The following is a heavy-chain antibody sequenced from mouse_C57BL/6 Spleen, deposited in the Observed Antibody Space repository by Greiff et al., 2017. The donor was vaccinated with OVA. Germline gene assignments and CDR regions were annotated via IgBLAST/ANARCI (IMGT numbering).Heavy chain of an antibody. J-gene: IGHJ2*01. Sequence: QVHVKQPGAELVKPGASVKLSCKASGYTFTSYWMQWVKQRPGQGLEWIGEIDPSDSYTNYNQKFKGKATLTVDTSSSTAYMQLSSLTSEDSAVYYCARLGGYYVVSFDYWGQGTTLTVSS. D-gene: IGHD2-3*01. CDR2: IDPSDSYT. CDR3: ARLGGYYVVSFDY. CDR1: GYTFTSYW. V-gene: IGHV1-50*01.